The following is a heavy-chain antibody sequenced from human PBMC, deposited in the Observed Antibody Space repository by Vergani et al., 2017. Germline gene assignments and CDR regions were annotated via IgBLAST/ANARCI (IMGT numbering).Heavy chain of an antibody. CDR1: GFTFSSYS. J-gene: IGHJ5*02. Sequence: EVQLVESGGGLIQPGGSLRLSCAASGFTFSSYSMNWVRQAPGKGLEWVSYISISSGTIYFADSVKGRFTISRDNAKNSLYLQMNSLRAEDTAVYYCARSRISGGGSFDPWGQGTLVTVSS. CDR3: ARSRISGGGSFDP. V-gene: IGHV3-48*01. CDR2: ISISSGTI. D-gene: IGHD2-15*01.